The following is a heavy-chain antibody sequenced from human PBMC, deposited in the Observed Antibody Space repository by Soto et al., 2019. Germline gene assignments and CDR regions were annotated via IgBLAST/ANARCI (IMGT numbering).Heavy chain of an antibody. CDR1: GFTFSSYG. J-gene: IGHJ6*02. CDR3: ARDHHTAMVQDV. CDR2: IWYDGSNK. V-gene: IGHV3-33*01. D-gene: IGHD5-18*01. Sequence: GGSLRLSCAASGFTFSSYGMHWVRQAPGKGLEWVAVIWYDGSNKYYTDSVKGRFTISRDNSKSTLYLQMNSLRVEDTAVYYCARDHHTAMVQDVWGQGTTVTVSS.